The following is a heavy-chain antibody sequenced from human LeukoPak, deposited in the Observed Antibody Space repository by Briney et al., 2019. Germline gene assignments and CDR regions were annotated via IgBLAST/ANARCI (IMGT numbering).Heavy chain of an antibody. CDR1: GGSISSGDYY. Sequence: SETLSLTCTVSGGSISSGDYYWSWIRQPPGKGLEWIGYIYYSGSTYYNPSLKSRVTISVDTSKNQFSLKLSSVTAADTAVYYCANGIVGAPDYYMDVWGKGTTVTVPS. V-gene: IGHV4-30-4*08. CDR2: IYYSGST. J-gene: IGHJ6*03. CDR3: ANGIVGAPDYYMDV. D-gene: IGHD1-26*01.